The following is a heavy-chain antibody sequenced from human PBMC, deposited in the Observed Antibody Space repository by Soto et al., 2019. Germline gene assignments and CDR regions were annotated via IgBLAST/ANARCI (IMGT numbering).Heavy chain of an antibody. CDR1: GFTFSSNG. J-gene: IGHJ4*02. CDR3: VVDTSGLLDY. CDR2: IWYDGNKK. Sequence: GGSLRLSCAASGFTFSSNGMHWVRQAPGKGLEWVAVIWYDGNKKYYGDSVRGRFTISRDNSKNTLYLEMNSLRAEDTAVYYCVVDTSGLLDYWGQGTQVTVSS. D-gene: IGHD3-22*01. V-gene: IGHV3-33*03.